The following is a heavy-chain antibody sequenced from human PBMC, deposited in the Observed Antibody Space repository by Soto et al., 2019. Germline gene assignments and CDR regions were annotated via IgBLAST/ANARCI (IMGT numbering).Heavy chain of an antibody. J-gene: IGHJ4*02. Sequence: PSETLSLTCTVSGDSLRISYHYLGWIRQSPGKGLEWIGSIYYTGNTYYNPSLKSRVSISVDMATNEISLRLRAESVADTAVYYCVRVEMYAGECHPNFDRWGQGALVAVSS. V-gene: IGHV4-39*01. D-gene: IGHD2-8*01. CDR2: IYYTGNT. CDR3: VRVEMYAGECHPNFDR. CDR1: GDSLRISYHY.